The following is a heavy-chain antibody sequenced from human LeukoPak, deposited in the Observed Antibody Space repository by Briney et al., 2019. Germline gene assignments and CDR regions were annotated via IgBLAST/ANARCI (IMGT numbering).Heavy chain of an antibody. CDR1: GGTFSSYA. D-gene: IGHD3-16*02. Sequence: SVKVSCKASGGTFSSYAISWVRQAPGQGLEWMGRIIPIFGTANYAQKFQGRVTITRNTSISTAYMELSSLRSEDTAVYYCARVSYDYVWGSYRPFDYWGQGTLVTVSS. J-gene: IGHJ4*02. V-gene: IGHV1-69*05. CDR3: ARVSYDYVWGSYRPFDY. CDR2: IIPIFGTA.